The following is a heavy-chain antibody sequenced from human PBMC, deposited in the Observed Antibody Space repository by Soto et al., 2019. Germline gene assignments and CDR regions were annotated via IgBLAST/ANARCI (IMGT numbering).Heavy chain of an antibody. J-gene: IGHJ4*02. V-gene: IGHV1-69*13. Sequence: GSSVKVSCKASGGTFSSYAISWVRQAPGQGLEWMGGIIPIFGTANYAQKFQGRVTITADESTSTAYMELSSLRSEDTAVYYCARGPNSGSSKEAWIQLWSDYWGQGTLVTVSX. CDR2: IIPIFGTA. CDR3: ARGPNSGSSKEAWIQLWSDY. D-gene: IGHD5-18*01. CDR1: GGTFSSYA.